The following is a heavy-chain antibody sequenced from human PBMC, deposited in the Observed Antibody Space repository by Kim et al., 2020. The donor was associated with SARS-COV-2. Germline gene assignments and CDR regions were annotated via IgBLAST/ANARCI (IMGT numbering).Heavy chain of an antibody. CDR1: GFTFGDFW. Sequence: GGSLRLSCAPSGFTFGDFWMTWVRQAPGKGLEWVANIRKDGREKYYVDSVKGRFTISRDNAKNSLYLQMNSLRVADTAVYYCASTNLAANWGQGTLVTVS. V-gene: IGHV3-7*01. CDR3: ASTNLAAN. D-gene: IGHD6-25*01. CDR2: IRKDGREK. J-gene: IGHJ4*02.